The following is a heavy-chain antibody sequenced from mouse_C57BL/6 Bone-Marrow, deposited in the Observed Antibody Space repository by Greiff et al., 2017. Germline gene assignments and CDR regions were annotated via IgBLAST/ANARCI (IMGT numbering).Heavy chain of an antibody. CDR1: GYTFTSYW. V-gene: IGHV1-50*01. CDR2: IDPSDSYT. J-gene: IGHJ2*01. D-gene: IGHD2-10*02. CDR3: AREGYGPFDD. Sequence: QVQLQQPGAELVKPGASVKLSCKASGYTFTSYWMQWVKQRPGQGLEWIGEIDPSDSYTNYNQKFKGKATLTVDPPSRTAYMQLSSLTSEDSAVYYCAREGYGPFDDWGQGTTLTVSS.